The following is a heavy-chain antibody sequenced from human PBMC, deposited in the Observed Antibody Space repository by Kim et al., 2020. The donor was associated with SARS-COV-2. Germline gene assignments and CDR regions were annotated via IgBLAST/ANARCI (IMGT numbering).Heavy chain of an antibody. J-gene: IGHJ3*02. V-gene: IGHV4-59*01. CDR1: GGSISSYY. CDR3: ARDKPYYYDSSGYSDAFDI. D-gene: IGHD3-22*01. Sequence: SETLSLTCTVSGGSISSYYWSWIRQPPGKGLEWIGYIYYSGSTNYNPSLKSRVTISVDTSKNQFSLKLSSVTAADTAVYYCARDKPYYYDSSGYSDAFDIWGQGTMVTVSS. CDR2: IYYSGST.